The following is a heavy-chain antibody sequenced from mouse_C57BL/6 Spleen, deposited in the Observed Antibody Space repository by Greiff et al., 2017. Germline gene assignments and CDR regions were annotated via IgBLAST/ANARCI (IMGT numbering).Heavy chain of an antibody. CDR2: IYPGDGDT. D-gene: IGHD1-1*01. CDR3: ARGGIITTMDY. CDR1: GYAFSSYW. V-gene: IGHV1-80*01. Sequence: QVQLQQSGAELVKPGASVKISCKASGYAFSSYWMNWVKQRPGKGLEWIGQIYPGDGDTNYNGKFKGKATLTADKSSSTAYMQLSSLTSEDSAVYFCARGGIITTMDYWGQGTSFTVSS. J-gene: IGHJ4*01.